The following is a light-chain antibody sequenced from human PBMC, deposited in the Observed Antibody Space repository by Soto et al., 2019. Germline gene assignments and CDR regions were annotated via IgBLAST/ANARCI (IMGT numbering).Light chain of an antibody. CDR1: QSVSSSY. CDR3: QLYGSSLWT. CDR2: GAS. J-gene: IGKJ1*01. Sequence: EIVLTQSPGTLSVSPGERATLSCRASQSVSSSYLAWYQQKPGQAPRLLIYGASSRATGIPDRFRGSGSGKHFTLNISRLEPQDFAVYYCQLYGSSLWTFGQGTKVEIK. V-gene: IGKV3-20*01.